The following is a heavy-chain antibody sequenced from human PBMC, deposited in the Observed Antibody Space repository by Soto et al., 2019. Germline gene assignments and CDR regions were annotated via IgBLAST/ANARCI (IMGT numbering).Heavy chain of an antibody. J-gene: IGHJ6*02. V-gene: IGHV1-18*01. CDR3: ARVMITFGGVIAPYGMDV. Sequence: GASVKVSCKASGGTFSSYGISWVRQAPGQGLEWMGWISAYNGNTNYAQKLQGRVTMTTDTSTSTAYMELRSLRSDDTAVYYCARVMITFGGVIAPYGMDVWGQGTTVTVSS. D-gene: IGHD3-16*02. CDR2: ISAYNGNT. CDR1: GGTFSSYG.